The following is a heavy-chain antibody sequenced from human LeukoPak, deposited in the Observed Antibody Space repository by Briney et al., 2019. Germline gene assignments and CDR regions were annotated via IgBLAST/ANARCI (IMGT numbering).Heavy chain of an antibody. Sequence: SETLSLTCAVSGGSISSGGYSWSWIRQPPGKGLEWIGYIYHSGSTYYNPSLKSRVTISVDRSKNQFSLKRSSVTAADTAVYYCASTTVTRYYYYYGMDVWGQGTTVTVSS. CDR2: IYHSGST. J-gene: IGHJ6*02. D-gene: IGHD4-17*01. CDR1: GGSISSGGYS. V-gene: IGHV4-30-2*01. CDR3: ASTTVTRYYYYYGMDV.